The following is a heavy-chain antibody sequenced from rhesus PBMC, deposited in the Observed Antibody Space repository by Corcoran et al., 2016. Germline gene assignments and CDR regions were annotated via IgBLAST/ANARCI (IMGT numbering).Heavy chain of an antibody. V-gene: IGHV4-122*02. D-gene: IGHD6-13*01. Sequence: QVQLQESGPGLVKPSETLSLTCAVSGYSISSGYYWSWIRQPPGKGLEWIGYITYSGGTSYNPSLKSRVTISRDTSKNQFSLKLSSVTAADTAVYYCARGAAGLDYWGQGVLVTVSS. CDR2: ITYSGGT. CDR1: GYSISSGYY. J-gene: IGHJ4*01. CDR3: ARGAAGLDY.